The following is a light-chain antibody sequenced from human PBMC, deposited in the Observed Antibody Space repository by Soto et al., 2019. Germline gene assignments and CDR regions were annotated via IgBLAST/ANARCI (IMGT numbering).Light chain of an antibody. CDR3: QQYVSLPIT. CDR2: GAS. Sequence: EILLTQSPGTLSLSPGERATLSCRASQSVSSSYLAWYQQKTGQAPRLLIYGASSRDTGIPDRFSGSGSGTDFTLTISRVEPEDFEVYYCQQYVSLPITFGQGTRLEIK. J-gene: IGKJ5*01. V-gene: IGKV3-20*01. CDR1: QSVSSSY.